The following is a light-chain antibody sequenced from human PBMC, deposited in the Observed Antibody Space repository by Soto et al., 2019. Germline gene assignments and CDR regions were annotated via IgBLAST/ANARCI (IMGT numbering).Light chain of an antibody. CDR2: DAS. CDR3: HQYNGYLWT. V-gene: IGKV1-5*01. Sequence: DIQMTQSPSTLSASVGDRVIITCRASQSVGTWLAWFQQKPGKAPKVLIYDASTLESGVPSRFSGSGSGTEFTHTISSMQPDDFATYYCHQYNGYLWTFGQGTKVDIK. J-gene: IGKJ1*01. CDR1: QSVGTW.